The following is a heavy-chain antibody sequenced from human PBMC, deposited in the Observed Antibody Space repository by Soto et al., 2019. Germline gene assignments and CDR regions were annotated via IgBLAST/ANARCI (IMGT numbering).Heavy chain of an antibody. CDR1: GYTFTSYG. Sequence: ASVKVSCKASGYTFTSYGISWVRQAPGQGLEWMGWISAYNGNTNYAQKLQGRVTMTTDTSTSTAYMELRSLRSDDTAVYYCARDLPTPLAHYYGMDVWGQGTTVTVSS. CDR2: ISAYNGNT. CDR3: ARDLPTPLAHYYGMDV. V-gene: IGHV1-18*01. J-gene: IGHJ6*02.